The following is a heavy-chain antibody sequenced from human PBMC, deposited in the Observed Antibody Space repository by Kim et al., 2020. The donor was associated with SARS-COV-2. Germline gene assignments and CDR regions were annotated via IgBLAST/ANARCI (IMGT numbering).Heavy chain of an antibody. D-gene: IGHD5-18*01. CDR3: ARDGSYGFEDY. CDR2: I. Sequence: IYYADSVKGRFTISRDTAKNSLYLQMNSLRAEDTDVYYWARDGSYGFEDYWGQGTLVTVSS. V-gene: IGHV3-11*04. J-gene: IGHJ4*02.